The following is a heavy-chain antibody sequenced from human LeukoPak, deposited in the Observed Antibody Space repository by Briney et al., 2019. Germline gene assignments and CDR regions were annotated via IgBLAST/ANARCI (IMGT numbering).Heavy chain of an antibody. V-gene: IGHV4-59*01. J-gene: IGHJ6*03. D-gene: IGHD4-11*01. Sequence: PSETLSLTCAVSGGSISSYYWSWIRQPPGKGLEWIGYIYYSGSTNYNPSLKSRITISVDTSKNQFSLNLSSVTAADTAVYYCARLVDYRLPYYYYYMDVWGKGTTVTVSS. CDR1: GGSISSYY. CDR2: IYYSGST. CDR3: ARLVDYRLPYYYYYMDV.